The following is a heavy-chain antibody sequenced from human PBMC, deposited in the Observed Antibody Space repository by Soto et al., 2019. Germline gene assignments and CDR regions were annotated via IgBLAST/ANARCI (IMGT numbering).Heavy chain of an antibody. D-gene: IGHD4-4*01. V-gene: IGHV3-74*01. J-gene: IGHJ6*03. CDR3: ARDVSEELSDYSIRYYYMDV. Sequence: GGSLRLSCAASGFTFSSYWMHWVRQAPGKGLVWVSRINSDGSSTSYADSVKGRFTISRDNAKNTLYLQMNSLRAEDTAVYYCARDVSEELSDYSIRYYYMDVWGKGTTVTVSS. CDR1: GFTFSSYW. CDR2: INSDGSST.